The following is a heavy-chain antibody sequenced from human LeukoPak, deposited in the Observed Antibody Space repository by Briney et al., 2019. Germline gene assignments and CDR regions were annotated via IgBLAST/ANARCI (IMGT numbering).Heavy chain of an antibody. J-gene: IGHJ3*02. Sequence: QPGGSLRLSCAASGFTFSSYGMPWVRQAPGKGLEWVAVISYDGSNKYYADSVKGRFTISRDNSKNTLYLQMNSLRAEDTAVYYCVKDVSSGYEDAFDIWGQGTMVTVSS. D-gene: IGHD3-22*01. CDR3: VKDVSSGYEDAFDI. V-gene: IGHV3-30*18. CDR2: ISYDGSNK. CDR1: GFTFSSYG.